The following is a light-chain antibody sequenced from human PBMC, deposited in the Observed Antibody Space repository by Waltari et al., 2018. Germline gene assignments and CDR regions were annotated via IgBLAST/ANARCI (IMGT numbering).Light chain of an antibody. Sequence: EIVLTQPPGTLSLSRGDRVTLSCRASQSVNANRVAWYHQRPGRTPTLLIHGGSSRAIGIPDRFIGSVSGTDFTLTISRLEPEVSGIYYCQQYGTSTGTFGQGTKVEIK. CDR2: GGS. V-gene: IGKV3-20*01. CDR1: QSVNANR. J-gene: IGKJ1*01. CDR3: QQYGTSTGT.